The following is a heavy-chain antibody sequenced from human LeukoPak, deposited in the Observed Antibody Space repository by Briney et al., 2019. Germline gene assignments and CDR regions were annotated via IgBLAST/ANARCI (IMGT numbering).Heavy chain of an antibody. D-gene: IGHD3-9*01. CDR1: GYTLTELS. CDR2: FDPEDGET. Sequence: GASVKVSFTVSGYTLTELSMHWVRQAPGKGLEWMGGFDPEDGETIYAQKFQGRVTMTEDTSTDTAYMELSSLRSEDTAVYYCATEGDILTGYVNGMDVWGQWTTVTVSS. V-gene: IGHV1-24*01. CDR3: ATEGDILTGYVNGMDV. J-gene: IGHJ6*02.